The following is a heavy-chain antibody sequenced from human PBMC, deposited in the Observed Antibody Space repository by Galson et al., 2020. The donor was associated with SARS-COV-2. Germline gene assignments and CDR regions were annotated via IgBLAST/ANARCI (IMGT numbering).Heavy chain of an antibody. CDR2: VSGSGSTT. CDR3: AKRHRDSSGFDY. J-gene: IGHJ4*02. Sequence: GESRKISCAASGFTFTNYAMNWLRQAPGKGLEWVSGVSGSGSTTYYAVSVKGRFTISRDNSQNTLYLQMNSLRAEDTAIYYCAKRHRDSSGFDYWGQGARVTVSS. D-gene: IGHD3-22*01. CDR1: GFTFTNYA. V-gene: IGHV3-23*01.